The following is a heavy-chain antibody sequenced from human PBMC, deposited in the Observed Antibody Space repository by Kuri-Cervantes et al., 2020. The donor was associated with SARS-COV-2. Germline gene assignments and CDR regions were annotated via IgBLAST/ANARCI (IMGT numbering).Heavy chain of an antibody. J-gene: IGHJ6*03. D-gene: IGHD1/OR15-1a*01. Sequence: GSLRLSGTVSGGSISSYYWSWIRQPPGKGLEWIGYIYYSGSTNYNPSLKSRVTISVDTSKNQFSLKLSSVTAADTAVYYCARGVELGQARSYYYYYMDVWAKGPRSPSP. CDR2: IYYSGST. CDR1: GGSISSYY. V-gene: IGHV4-59*01. CDR3: ARGVELGQARSYYYYYMDV.